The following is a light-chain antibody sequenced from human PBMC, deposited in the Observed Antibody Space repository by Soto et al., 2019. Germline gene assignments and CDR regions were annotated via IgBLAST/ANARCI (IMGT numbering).Light chain of an antibody. CDR1: QSVYNN. CDR3: QQYNNWPPVT. V-gene: IGKV3-15*01. Sequence: EILMTQSPATLSVSPGERATLSCRASQSVYNNLAWYQQKPGQAPRLLIYGASTRATGIPARFSGSGSGTEFTLTISRLQSEDFAVYFCQQYNNWPPVTFGPGTKVDIK. CDR2: GAS. J-gene: IGKJ3*01.